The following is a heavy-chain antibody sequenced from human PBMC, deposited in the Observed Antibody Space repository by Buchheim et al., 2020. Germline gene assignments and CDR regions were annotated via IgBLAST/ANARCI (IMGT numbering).Heavy chain of an antibody. D-gene: IGHD3-10*01. CDR3: ASGTILWFRTIDF. V-gene: IGHV4-39*01. CDR1: GDSIGSSSYY. CDR2: AYYTGTT. J-gene: IGHJ4*02. Sequence: QLQLQESGPGLVKPSETLSLTCFVSGDSIGSSSYYWGWVRQSPGKGLEWIAIAYYTGTTFYNPSLKSRVTISIKTSKSQFSLKMNSVTAADTAVYYCASGTILWFRTIDFWGQGAL.